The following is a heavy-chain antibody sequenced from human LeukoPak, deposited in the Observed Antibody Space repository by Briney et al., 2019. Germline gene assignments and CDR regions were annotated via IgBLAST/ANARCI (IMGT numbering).Heavy chain of an antibody. J-gene: IGHJ4*02. CDR3: ARDELRFLEWLSY. D-gene: IGHD3-3*01. CDR2: ISYDGSNK. Sequence: GGSLRLSCAASGFTFSSYAMHWVRQAPGKGLEWVAVISYDGSNKYYADSVKGRFTISRDNAKNSLYLQMNSLRAEDTAVYYCARDELRFLEWLSYWGQGTLVTVSS. CDR1: GFTFSSYA. V-gene: IGHV3-30*04.